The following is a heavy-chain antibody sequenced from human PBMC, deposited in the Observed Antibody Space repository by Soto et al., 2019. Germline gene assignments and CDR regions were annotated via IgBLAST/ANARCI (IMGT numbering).Heavy chain of an antibody. V-gene: IGHV3-30-3*01. J-gene: IGHJ4*02. Sequence: QVQLVESGGGVVQPGRSLRLSCAASGFTFSSYAMHWVRQAPGKGLEWVAVISYDGSNKYYADSVKGRFPISRDNSKNTLYLQMSSLRAEDTAVYYCARDVWDIVVVVAGVRFDYWGQGTLVTVSS. D-gene: IGHD2-15*01. CDR2: ISYDGSNK. CDR1: GFTFSSYA. CDR3: ARDVWDIVVVVAGVRFDY.